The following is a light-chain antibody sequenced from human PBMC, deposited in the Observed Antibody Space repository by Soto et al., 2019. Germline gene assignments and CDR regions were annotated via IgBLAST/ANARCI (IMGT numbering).Light chain of an antibody. CDR3: GTWDSSLSAYV. J-gene: IGLJ1*01. Sequence: QSVLTQPPSVSAAPGQKVTISCSGSSSNIGNNYVSWYQQVPGTAPKLLIYDNNKRTSGIPDRFSGSQSGTSATLVITGLQTGDEADYYCGTWDSSLSAYVFGTGTKVTVL. V-gene: IGLV1-51*01. CDR1: SSNIGNNY. CDR2: DNN.